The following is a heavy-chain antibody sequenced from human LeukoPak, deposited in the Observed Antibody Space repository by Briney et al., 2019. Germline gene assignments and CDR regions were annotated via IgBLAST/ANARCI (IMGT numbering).Heavy chain of an antibody. CDR3: ATMLFYDFWSGSFGAFDI. V-gene: IGHV4-59*01. CDR1: GGSISSYY. Sequence: SETLSPTCTVSGGSISSYYWSWLRQPPGKGLEWIGYIYYSGSTNYNPSLKSRVTISVDTSKNQFSLKLSSVTAADTAVYYCATMLFYDFWSGSFGAFDIWGQGTMVTVSS. CDR2: IYYSGST. D-gene: IGHD3-3*01. J-gene: IGHJ3*02.